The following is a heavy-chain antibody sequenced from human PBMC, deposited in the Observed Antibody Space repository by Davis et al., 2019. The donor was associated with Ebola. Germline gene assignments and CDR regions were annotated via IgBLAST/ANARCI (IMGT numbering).Heavy chain of an antibody. J-gene: IGHJ6*02. D-gene: IGHD6-13*01. Sequence: MPSETLSLTCAVYGGSFSSYYWSWIRQSPGNGLEWIGYIYYTGSTNSNPSLKSRVTISVDTSKNQFSLKLSSVTAADTAVYYCTRAKYTSSWYLDFYAMDVWGQGTTVSVSS. CDR1: GGSFSSYY. V-gene: IGHV4-59*12. CDR2: IYYTGST. CDR3: TRAKYTSSWYLDFYAMDV.